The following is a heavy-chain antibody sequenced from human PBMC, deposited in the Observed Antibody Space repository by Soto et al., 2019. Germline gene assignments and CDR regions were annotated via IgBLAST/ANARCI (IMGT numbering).Heavy chain of an antibody. Sequence: QVQLQESGPGLVKPSETLSLTCTVSGGSISSYYWSWIRQPPGKGLEWIGYIYYSGSTNYNPSLKSRVTISVDTSKNQFSLKLSSVTAADTAVYYCARSPRLKQRGYSYGPLDYWGQGTLVTVSS. V-gene: IGHV4-59*01. CDR1: GGSISSYY. D-gene: IGHD5-18*01. CDR2: IYYSGST. J-gene: IGHJ4*02. CDR3: ARSPRLKQRGYSYGPLDY.